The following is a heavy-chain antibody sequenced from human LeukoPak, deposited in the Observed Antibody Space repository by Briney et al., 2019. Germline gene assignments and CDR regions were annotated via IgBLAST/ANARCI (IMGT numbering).Heavy chain of an antibody. D-gene: IGHD2-15*01. J-gene: IGHJ4*02. CDR2: MNPNSGNT. Sequence: GASVKVSCKASGYAFTSYDINWVRQATGQGLEWLGWMNPNSGNTGYAQKFQGRVTMTRNTSISTAYMELSSLRSEDTAVYYCARAETCSGGSCTLGYWGQGTLVTVSS. V-gene: IGHV1-8*01. CDR1: GYAFTSYD. CDR3: ARAETCSGGSCTLGY.